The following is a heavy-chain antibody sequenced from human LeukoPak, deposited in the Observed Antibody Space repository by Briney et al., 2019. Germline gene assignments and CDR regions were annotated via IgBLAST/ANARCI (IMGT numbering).Heavy chain of an antibody. CDR2: IYHSGST. Sequence: SETLSLTCTVSGYSISSGYYWGWIRQPPGKGLEWIGSIYHSGSTYYNPSLKSRVTISVDTSKNQFSLKLSSVTAADTAVYYCARESGTYCSGGSCNDYWGQGTLVTVSS. CDR1: GYSISSGYY. J-gene: IGHJ4*02. V-gene: IGHV4-38-2*02. D-gene: IGHD2-15*01. CDR3: ARESGTYCSGGSCNDY.